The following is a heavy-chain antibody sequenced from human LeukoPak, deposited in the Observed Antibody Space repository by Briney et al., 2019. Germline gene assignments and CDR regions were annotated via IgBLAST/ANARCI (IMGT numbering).Heavy chain of an antibody. CDR1: GYTFTSYG. D-gene: IGHD3-10*01. Sequence: ASVQVSCKASGYTFTSYGISWVRQAPGQGLEWMGWISAYNGNTNYAQELQGRVTMTTDTSTSTAYMELRSLRSDDTAVYYCARGFLGPTHFDYWGQGTLVTVSS. J-gene: IGHJ4*02. V-gene: IGHV1-18*01. CDR3: ARGFLGPTHFDY. CDR2: ISAYNGNT.